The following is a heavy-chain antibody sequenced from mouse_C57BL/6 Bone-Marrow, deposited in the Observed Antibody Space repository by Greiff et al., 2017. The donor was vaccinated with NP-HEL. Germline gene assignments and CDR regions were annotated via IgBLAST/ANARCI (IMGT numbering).Heavy chain of an antibody. CDR3: AIYGSSNLYAMDY. CDR2: IDPETGGT. Sequence: QVQLQQSGAELVRPGASVTLSCKASGYTFTDYEMHWVKQTPVHGLEWIGAIDPETGGTAYNQKFKGKATLTVDKSSSTAYMQLSSLTSEDSAVYYCAIYGSSNLYAMDYWGQGTSVTVSS. D-gene: IGHD1-1*01. CDR1: GYTFTDYE. V-gene: IGHV1-15*01. J-gene: IGHJ4*01.